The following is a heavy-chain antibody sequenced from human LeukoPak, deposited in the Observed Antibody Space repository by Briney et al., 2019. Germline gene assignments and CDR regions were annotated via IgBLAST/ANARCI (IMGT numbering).Heavy chain of an antibody. CDR3: AREGNRRAFDI. D-gene: IGHD1-14*01. Sequence: GGSLRLSCAASGFTFSDYWMSWVRLAPGKGLEWVANINQDGGEKYYVDSVKGRFTISRDNAKSSLYLLMNSLRAEDTAVYYCAREGNRRAFDIWGQGTMVTVSS. CDR2: INQDGGEK. V-gene: IGHV3-7*01. J-gene: IGHJ3*02. CDR1: GFTFSDYW.